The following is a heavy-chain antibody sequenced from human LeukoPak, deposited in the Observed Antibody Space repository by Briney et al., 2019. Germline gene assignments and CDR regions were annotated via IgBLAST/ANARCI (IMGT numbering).Heavy chain of an antibody. J-gene: IGHJ5*02. CDR2: IIPIFGTA. CDR1: GGTFSSYA. D-gene: IGHD6-13*01. Sequence: ASVKVSCKASGGTFSSYAISWVRQAPGQGLEWMGGIIPIFGTANYAQKFQGRVTITADESTSTAYMELSSLRSEDTAVYYCARDGGLAAAANPWGQGTLVTVSS. CDR3: ARDGGLAAAANP. V-gene: IGHV1-69*13.